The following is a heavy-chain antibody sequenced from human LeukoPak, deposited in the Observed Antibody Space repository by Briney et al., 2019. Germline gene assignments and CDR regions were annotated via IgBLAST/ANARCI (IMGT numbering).Heavy chain of an antibody. CDR1: GYTFTGYY. Sequence: ASVKVSCKPSGYTFTGYYMHWVRQAAGQGLEWMGRINPTSGGTNYAQKFQGRVTMTRDTSITTAYMELSSLRSDDTAVYYCASWDWNPNYYFDYWGQGTLVTVSS. CDR3: ASWDWNPNYYFDY. D-gene: IGHD1-1*01. V-gene: IGHV1-2*06. J-gene: IGHJ4*02. CDR2: INPTSGGT.